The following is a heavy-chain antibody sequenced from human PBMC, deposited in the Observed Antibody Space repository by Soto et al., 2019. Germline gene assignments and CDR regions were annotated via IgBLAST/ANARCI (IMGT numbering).Heavy chain of an antibody. V-gene: IGHV3-23*01. D-gene: IGHD6-19*01. Sequence: HPGGSLRLSCAASGFTFTNYAMGWVRQAPGKGLEWVSAIGGGGGRIYYADSVKGRFTISRDNSKNTLYLQMNSLRTEDTAVFYCAKTAEAVAGTVYGYWGQGTLVTVSS. CDR2: IGGGGGRI. J-gene: IGHJ4*02. CDR3: AKTAEAVAGTVYGY. CDR1: GFTFTNYA.